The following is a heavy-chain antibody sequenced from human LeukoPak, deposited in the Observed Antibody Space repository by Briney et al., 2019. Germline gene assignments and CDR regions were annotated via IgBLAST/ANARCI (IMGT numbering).Heavy chain of an antibody. J-gene: IGHJ4*02. CDR3: ANRIVTTGMAFGY. D-gene: IGHD5-12*01. CDR2: ISGSGGST. CDR1: GFTFSSYA. Sequence: GGSLRLSCAVSGFTFSSYAMTWVRHAPGKGLERVSAISGSGGSTYYADSVKGRFTISRDNSKNTLNLQMNSLRAEDTAVYYCANRIVTTGMAFGYWGQGTLVTVSS. V-gene: IGHV3-23*01.